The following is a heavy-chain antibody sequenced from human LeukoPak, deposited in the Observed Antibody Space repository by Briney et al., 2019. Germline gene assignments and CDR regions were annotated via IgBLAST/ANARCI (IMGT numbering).Heavy chain of an antibody. Sequence: SSVTVSCKASGCTFSSYAISWVRQAPGQGLEWMGRIIPIFGIANYAQKFQGRVTITADKSTSTAYMELSSLSYDDTAVYYCAKGDYYYDRRPDGAFDIWGQGTMVSVSS. CDR2: IIPIFGIA. CDR1: GCTFSSYA. CDR3: AKGDYYYDRRPDGAFDI. J-gene: IGHJ3*02. V-gene: IGHV1-69*04. D-gene: IGHD3-22*01.